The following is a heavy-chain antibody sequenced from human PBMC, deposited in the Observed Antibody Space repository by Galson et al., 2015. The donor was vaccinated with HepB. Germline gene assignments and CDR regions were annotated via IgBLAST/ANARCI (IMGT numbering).Heavy chain of an antibody. CDR2: MSNDGSAT. J-gene: IGHJ4*02. D-gene: IGHD1-26*01. CDR3: ARGSGNYYFDY. CDR1: GFTFSGYW. V-gene: IGHV3-74*01. Sequence: SLRLSCAASGFTFSGYWMHWVRQAPGKGLVWVFGMSNDGSATRYADSVKGRFTISRDNAKNTLYLQMSSLRAEDTAVYYCARGSGNYYFDYWGQGTLVTVSS.